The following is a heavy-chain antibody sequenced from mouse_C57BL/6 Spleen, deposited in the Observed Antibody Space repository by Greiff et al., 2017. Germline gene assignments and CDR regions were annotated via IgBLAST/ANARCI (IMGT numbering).Heavy chain of an antibody. CDR1: GYTFTDYY. Sequence: VQLKQSGPELVKPGASVKISCKASGYTFTDYYMNWVKQSHGKSLEWIGDINPNNGGTSYNQKFKGKATLTVDKSSSTAYMELRSLTSEDSAVYYCARSTMITTGAMDYWGQGTSVTVSS. D-gene: IGHD2-4*01. CDR2: INPNNGGT. CDR3: ARSTMITTGAMDY. J-gene: IGHJ4*01. V-gene: IGHV1-26*01.